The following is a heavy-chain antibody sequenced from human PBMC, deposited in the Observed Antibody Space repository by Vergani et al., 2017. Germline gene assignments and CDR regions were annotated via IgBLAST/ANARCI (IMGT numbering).Heavy chain of an antibody. Sequence: EVQLVESGGGLVQPGGSLRLSCAASGFTFSSYSMNWVRQAPGKGLEWVSYISSSSSTIYYADSVKGRFTISRDNAKNSLYLQMNSLRAEDTAVYYCARDREAVAGNYYYYGMDVWGQGTTGTVSS. D-gene: IGHD6-19*01. CDR3: ARDREAVAGNYYYYGMDV. CDR1: GFTFSSYS. CDR2: ISSSSSTI. J-gene: IGHJ6*02. V-gene: IGHV3-48*04.